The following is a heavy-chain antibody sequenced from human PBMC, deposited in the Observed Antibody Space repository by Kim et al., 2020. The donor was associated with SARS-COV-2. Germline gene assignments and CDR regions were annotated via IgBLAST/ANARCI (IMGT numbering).Heavy chain of an antibody. CDR3: AKDPRQYYYDSAGSSYSEY. D-gene: IGHD3-22*01. CDR2: SSGSGGNT. CDR1: GFTFTKCA. J-gene: IGHJ4*02. Sequence: GGSLRLSCVASGFTFTKCAMNWVRQAPGKGLELVSGSSGSGGNTDYGDSVKGRFAISRDNSKNTLYLQMDSLRAEDTAVYYCAKDPRQYYYDSAGSSYSEYWGQGTLVTVPS. V-gene: IGHV3-23*01.